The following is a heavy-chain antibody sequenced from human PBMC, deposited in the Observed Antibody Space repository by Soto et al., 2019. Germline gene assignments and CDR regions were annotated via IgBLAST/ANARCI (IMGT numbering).Heavy chain of an antibody. D-gene: IGHD3-22*01. V-gene: IGHV1-8*01. CDR2: MNPNSGNT. Sequence: ASVKVSCKASGYTFTSYDINWVRQATGQGLEWMGWMNPNSGNTGYAQKFQGRVTMTRNTSISTAYMELSSLRSEDTAVYYCARGVYYYDSSGYPVVGGMDVWGQGXTVTVSS. CDR3: ARGVYYYDSSGYPVVGGMDV. J-gene: IGHJ6*02. CDR1: GYTFTSYD.